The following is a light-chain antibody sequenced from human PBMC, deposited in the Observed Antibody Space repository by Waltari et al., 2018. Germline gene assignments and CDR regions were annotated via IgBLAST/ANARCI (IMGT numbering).Light chain of an antibody. CDR2: QDN. CDR1: KLGDQY. Sequence: SYELTQPPSVSVSPGQTASLPCSRDKLGDQYACWYQQKPGQSPVLVIYQDNQRPPGIPDRFSGSNSGNTATLTISGTQAMDEADYYCQAWDSSTGVFGTGTKVTVL. J-gene: IGLJ1*01. CDR3: QAWDSSTGV. V-gene: IGLV3-1*01.